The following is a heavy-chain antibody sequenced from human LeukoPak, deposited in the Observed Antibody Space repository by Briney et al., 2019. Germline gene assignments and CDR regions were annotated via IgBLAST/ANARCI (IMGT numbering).Heavy chain of an antibody. CDR1: GGSFSGCY. V-gene: IGHV4-34*01. CDR3: ARGRIYYDSSGYYYHVCFDY. CDR2: INHSGST. D-gene: IGHD3-22*01. Sequence: SETLSLTCAVYGGSFSGCYWSWIRQPPGKGLEWIGEINHSGSTNYNPSLKSRVTISVDTSKNQFSLKLSSVTAADTAVYYCARGRIYYDSSGYYYHVCFDYWGQGTLVTVSS. J-gene: IGHJ4*02.